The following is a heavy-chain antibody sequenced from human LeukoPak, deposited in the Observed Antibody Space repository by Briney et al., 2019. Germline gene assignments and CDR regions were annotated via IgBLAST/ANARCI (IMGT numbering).Heavy chain of an antibody. D-gene: IGHD1-26*01. Sequence: GGSLRLSCVASGFTFSNYAMNCVRQAPGKGLEWVSAVGDSGVNRVYADSVKGRFTISRDNSKNTVDLQMNSLRAEDTAVYYCAKRRLSGSSAWDAFDFWGQGTMATVSS. CDR3: AKRRLSGSSAWDAFDF. CDR2: VGDSGVNR. V-gene: IGHV3-23*01. CDR1: GFTFSNYA. J-gene: IGHJ3*01.